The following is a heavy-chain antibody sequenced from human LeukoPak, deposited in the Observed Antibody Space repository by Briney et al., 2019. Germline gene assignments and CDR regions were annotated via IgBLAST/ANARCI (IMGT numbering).Heavy chain of an antibody. D-gene: IGHD3-22*01. V-gene: IGHV3-23*01. CDR2: ISGSGGST. CDR3: AKASNYYDSSGYRSYFDY. Sequence: GGSLRLSCAASGFTFSSYAMSWVRQAPGKGLEWVSTISGSGGSTYYADSVKGRFTISRDNSKNTLYLQMNSLGAEDTAVYYCAKASNYYDSSGYRSYFDYWGQGTLVTVSS. CDR1: GFTFSSYA. J-gene: IGHJ4*02.